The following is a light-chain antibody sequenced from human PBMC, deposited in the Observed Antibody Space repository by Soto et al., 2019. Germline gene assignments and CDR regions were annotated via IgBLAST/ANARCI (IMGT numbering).Light chain of an antibody. Sequence: ETVMTQSPDTLSVSPGESATLSCRASQDVSTNLAWFQQKPGQTPRLVLYGASKRATGTPARFSGSGSGRHFALTISSLQSEDFGVYYCQHYNNLPPCSFGQGTKVEIK. J-gene: IGKJ2*04. CDR1: QDVSTN. V-gene: IGKV3-15*01. CDR3: QHYNNLPPCS. CDR2: GAS.